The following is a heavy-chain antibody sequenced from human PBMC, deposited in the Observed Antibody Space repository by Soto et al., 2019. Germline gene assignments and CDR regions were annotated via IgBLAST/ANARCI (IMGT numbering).Heavy chain of an antibody. CDR2: IYYSGST. CDR1: GGSVSSGSYY. Sequence: SETLSLTCTVSGGSVSSGSYYWSWIRQPPGKGLEWIGYIYYSGSTNYNPSLKSRVTISVDTSKNQFSLKLSSVTAADTAVYYCAGWRAVAGTVDYWGQGTLVTVSS. V-gene: IGHV4-61*01. CDR3: AGWRAVAGTVDY. D-gene: IGHD6-19*01. J-gene: IGHJ4*02.